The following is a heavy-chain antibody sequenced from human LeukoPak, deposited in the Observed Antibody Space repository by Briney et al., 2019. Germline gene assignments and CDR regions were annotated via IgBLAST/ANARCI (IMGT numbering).Heavy chain of an antibody. J-gene: IGHJ4*02. CDR1: DFSFTSYG. D-gene: IGHD3-10*01. CDR2: ISAYNGST. Sequence: ASVKVSCKASDFSFTSYGMSWVRQAPGQGLEWMGWISAYNGSTKYAQKLQGRVTMTTDTSTGTAYMELRSLRSDDTAVYYCASYGSGSYYNFDYWGQGTLVTVSS. V-gene: IGHV1-18*01. CDR3: ASYGSGSYYNFDY.